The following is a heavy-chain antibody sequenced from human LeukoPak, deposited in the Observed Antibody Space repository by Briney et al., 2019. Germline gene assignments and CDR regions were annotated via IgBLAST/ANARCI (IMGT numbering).Heavy chain of an antibody. V-gene: IGHV3-53*01. Sequence: GGSLRLSCAASGFTVSSNYMSWVRQAPGKGLEWVSVIYSGGSTYYADSVKGRFTISRDNSKNTLYLQMNSLRAEDTAVYFCARGGVRKDLDYWGQGTLVTVPS. D-gene: IGHD3-10*01. CDR1: GFTVSSNY. J-gene: IGHJ4*02. CDR3: ARGGVRKDLDY. CDR2: IYSGGST.